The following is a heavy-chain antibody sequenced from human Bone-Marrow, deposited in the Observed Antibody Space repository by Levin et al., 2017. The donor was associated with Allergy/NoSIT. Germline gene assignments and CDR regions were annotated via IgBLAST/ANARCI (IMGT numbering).Heavy chain of an antibody. CDR1: GFTFDDYA. D-gene: IGHD3-3*01. CDR3: AKSSSLRFLEWLLPGTSYYYYGMDV. V-gene: IGHV3-9*01. Sequence: PGGSLRLSCAASGFTFDDYAMHWVRQAPGKGLEWVSGISWNSGSICYADSVKGRFTISRDNAKNSLYLQMNSLRAEDTALYYCAKSSSLRFLEWLLPGTSYYYYGMDVWGQGTTVTVSS. J-gene: IGHJ6*02. CDR2: ISWNSGSI.